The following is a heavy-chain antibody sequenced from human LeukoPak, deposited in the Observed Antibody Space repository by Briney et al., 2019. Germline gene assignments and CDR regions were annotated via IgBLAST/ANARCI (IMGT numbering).Heavy chain of an antibody. J-gene: IGHJ6*03. CDR3: ARDNGVVHGVYYMDV. Sequence: GGSLRLSCAASGFTFSNYWMTWVRQAPGKGLEWVADIKQDGSEKLYVKSVRGRFTISRDNAKMSLFLQMNSLRAEDTAVYYCARDNGVVHGVYYMDVWGKGTTVTVS. D-gene: IGHD3-3*01. CDR1: GFTFSNYW. CDR2: IKQDGSEK. V-gene: IGHV3-7*01.